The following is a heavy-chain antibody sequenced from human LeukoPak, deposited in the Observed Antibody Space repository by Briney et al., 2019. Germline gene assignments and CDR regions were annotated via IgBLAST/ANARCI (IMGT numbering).Heavy chain of an antibody. Sequence: PSETLSLTCTVSGGSISSYHWSWIRQPPGKGLEWIGYIYYSGSTNYNPSLKSRVTISVDTSKNQFSLKLGSVTAADTAVYYCARGIFALNWFDPWGQGTLVTVSS. CDR2: IYYSGST. V-gene: IGHV4-59*01. CDR1: GGSISSYH. D-gene: IGHD3-16*02. J-gene: IGHJ5*02. CDR3: ARGIFALNWFDP.